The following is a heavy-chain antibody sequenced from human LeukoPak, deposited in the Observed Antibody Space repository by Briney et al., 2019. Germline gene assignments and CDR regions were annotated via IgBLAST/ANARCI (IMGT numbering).Heavy chain of an antibody. CDR3: AVYRGWFDP. Sequence: GGSLRLSCAASGFTFSSYSMNWVRQAPGKGLEWVSSISSSSSYIYYADSVQGRFTISRDNAKNSLYLQMNSLRAEDTAVYYCAVYRGWFDPWGQGTLVTVSS. J-gene: IGHJ5*02. D-gene: IGHD1-26*01. CDR1: GFTFSSYS. V-gene: IGHV3-21*01. CDR2: ISSSSSYI.